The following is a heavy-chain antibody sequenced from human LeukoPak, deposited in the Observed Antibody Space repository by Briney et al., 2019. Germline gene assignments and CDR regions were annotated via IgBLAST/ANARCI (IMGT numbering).Heavy chain of an antibody. CDR3: ARGNPYDSSGYYGY. CDR1: GYTFTGYY. D-gene: IGHD3-22*01. V-gene: IGHV1-18*04. CDR2: ISAYNGNT. J-gene: IGHJ4*02. Sequence: ASVKVSCKASGYTFTGYYMHWVRQAPGQGLEWMGWISAYNGNTNYAQKLQGRVTMTTDTSTSTAYMELRSLRSDDTAVYYCARGNPYDSSGYYGYWGQGTLVTVSS.